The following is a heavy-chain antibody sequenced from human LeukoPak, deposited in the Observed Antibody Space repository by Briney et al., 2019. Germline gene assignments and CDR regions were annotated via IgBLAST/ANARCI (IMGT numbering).Heavy chain of an antibody. D-gene: IGHD2-2*01. CDR2: MYYRGST. CDR1: GGSFSGYY. CDR3: ARFHCSTTSCYRWFDP. V-gene: IGHV4-59*01. Sequence: SETLSLPCSVSGGSFSGYYWRWLRQPPGKGLEWLGYMYYRGSTTYNPSLKSRVTISVDTSKNQFSLKLTSVTAADTAVYYCARFHCSTTSCYRWFDPWGQGALVTVSS. J-gene: IGHJ5*02.